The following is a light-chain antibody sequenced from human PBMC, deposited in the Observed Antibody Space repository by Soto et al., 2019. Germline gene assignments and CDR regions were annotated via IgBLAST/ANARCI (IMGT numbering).Light chain of an antibody. CDR1: TGAVTSGHY. Sequence: QAVVTQEPSLTVSPGGTVTLTCGSSTGAVTSGHYPYWFQQKPGQAPRTLIYDTSNKHSWTPARFSGSLLGGKAALTLSGAQPEDEAEYYCLLSYGGPYVFGTGTKVNVL. CDR3: LLSYGGPYV. V-gene: IGLV7-46*01. CDR2: DTS. J-gene: IGLJ1*01.